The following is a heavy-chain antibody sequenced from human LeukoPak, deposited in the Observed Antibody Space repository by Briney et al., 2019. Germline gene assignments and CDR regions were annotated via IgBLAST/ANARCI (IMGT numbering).Heavy chain of an antibody. D-gene: IGHD2-15*01. J-gene: IGHJ5*02. V-gene: IGHV3-74*01. CDR2: ISADGSVT. CDR3: ATAGGDGSRMGFDP. CDR1: GFTFSRYW. Sequence: GGSLRLSCADSGFTFSRYWMHWVRQTPGKGLVWGSCISADGSVTRYADSVKGRFTISRDNTKSTLYLQMHSLRAEDTAVYYCATAGGDGSRMGFDPWGQGTLVTVSS.